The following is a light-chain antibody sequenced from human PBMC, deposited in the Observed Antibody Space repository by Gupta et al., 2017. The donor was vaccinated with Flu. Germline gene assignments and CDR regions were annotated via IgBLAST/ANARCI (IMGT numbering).Light chain of an antibody. CDR2: DAS. Sequence: PASLSVSPGETATLSCRASQRVGVDLAWYQQRPGQPPRPLIYDASFRATGVPARFTASGSGTDFTLTISSLQSEDFAVYFCQQFNNWPFTFGQGTRLDIK. J-gene: IGKJ5*01. CDR3: QQFNNWPFT. V-gene: IGKV3-15*01. CDR1: QRVGVD.